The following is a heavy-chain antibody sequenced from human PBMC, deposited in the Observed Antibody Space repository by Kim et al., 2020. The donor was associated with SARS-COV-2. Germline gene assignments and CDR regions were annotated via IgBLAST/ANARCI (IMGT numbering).Heavy chain of an antibody. V-gene: IGHV4-31*02. J-gene: IGHJ6*02. Sequence: RSRVTISVDTSRNQFSLKRSSVTAADTAVYYCAREAYGDDNYYYYGMDVWGQGTTVTVSS. CDR3: AREAYGDDNYYYYGMDV. D-gene: IGHD4-17*01.